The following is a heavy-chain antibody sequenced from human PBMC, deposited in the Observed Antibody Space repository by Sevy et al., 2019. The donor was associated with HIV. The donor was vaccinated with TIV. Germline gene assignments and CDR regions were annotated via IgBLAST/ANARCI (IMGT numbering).Heavy chain of an antibody. D-gene: IGHD1-26*01. CDR1: GGTFSSYA. CDR2: IIPIFGTA. Sequence: ASVKVSCKASGGTFSSYAISWVRQAPGQGLEWMGGIIPIFGTANYAQKFQGRVTITADESTSTAYMELSSLRSEDTAVYYCARGSKGELPNFDYWGQGTLVTVSS. CDR3: ARGSKGELPNFDY. V-gene: IGHV1-69*13. J-gene: IGHJ4*02.